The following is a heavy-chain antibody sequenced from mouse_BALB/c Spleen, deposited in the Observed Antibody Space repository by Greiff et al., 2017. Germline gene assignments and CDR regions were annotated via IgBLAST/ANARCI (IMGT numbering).Heavy chain of an antibody. J-gene: IGHJ2*01. V-gene: IGHV3-6*02. CDR3: ARKGGSSLFLDY. Sequence: EVKLQESGPGLVKPSQSLSLTCSVTGYSITSGYYWNWIRQFPGNKLEWMGYISYDGSNNYNPSLKNRISITRDTSKNQFFLKLNSVTTEDTATYYCARKGGSSLFLDYWGQGTTLTVSS. CDR1: GYSITSGYY. CDR2: ISYDGSN. D-gene: IGHD1-1*01.